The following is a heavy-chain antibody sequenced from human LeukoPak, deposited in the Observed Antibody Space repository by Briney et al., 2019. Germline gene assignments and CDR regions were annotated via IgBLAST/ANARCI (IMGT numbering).Heavy chain of an antibody. V-gene: IGHV4-34*01. Sequence: SGTLSLTCAVYGGSFSGYYWSWIRQPPGKGLEWIGEINHSGSTNYNPSLKSRVTISVDTSKNQFSLKLSSVTAADTAVYYCARGYDVLRYFDWLMGFDPWGQGTLVTVSS. CDR1: GGSFSGYY. J-gene: IGHJ5*02. CDR2: INHSGST. CDR3: ARGYDVLRYFDWLMGFDP. D-gene: IGHD3-9*01.